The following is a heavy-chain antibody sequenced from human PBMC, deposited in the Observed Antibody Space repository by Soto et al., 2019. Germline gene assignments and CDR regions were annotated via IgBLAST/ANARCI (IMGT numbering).Heavy chain of an antibody. J-gene: IGHJ4*02. D-gene: IGHD3-3*01. V-gene: IGHV3-7*01. CDR2: IKQDGSEK. CDR1: GFTFSSYW. CDR3: ASHTIFGVAMDY. Sequence: EVQLVESGGGLVQPGGSLRLSCEVSGFTFSSYWMSWVRQGPGKGLGWVANIKQDGSEKYYVASVKGRFTISRDNAKNSLFLQMDSLRAEDTAVYYCASHTIFGVAMDYWGQGSLVTVSS.